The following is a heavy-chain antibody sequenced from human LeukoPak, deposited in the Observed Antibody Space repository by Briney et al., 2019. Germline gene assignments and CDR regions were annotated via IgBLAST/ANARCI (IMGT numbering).Heavy chain of an antibody. J-gene: IGHJ5*02. V-gene: IGHV4-59*01. CDR1: GGSISSYY. CDR2: IFYSGST. Sequence: SETLSLTCTVSGGSISSYYWSWIKQPPGKGLEWIGYIFYSGSTNYNPSLKSRVTISVDTSKNQFSLKLSSVTAADTAVYYCARVFSYPLRAPFDPWGQGTLVTVSS. D-gene: IGHD3-3*01. CDR3: ARVFSYPLRAPFDP.